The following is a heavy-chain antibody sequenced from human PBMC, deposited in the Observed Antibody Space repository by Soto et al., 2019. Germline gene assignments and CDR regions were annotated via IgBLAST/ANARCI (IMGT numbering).Heavy chain of an antibody. Sequence: ASVKVSCKASGGAFGRYSVSWVRQAPGQGLEWIGGVIPVFNTSNYSLKFQGRVAISADESTSTVFMELRSLRSEDTALYYCARGDEMTAVTIFEYWGQGTLVTVSS. D-gene: IGHD4-17*01. V-gene: IGHV1-69*13. CDR1: GGAFGRYS. CDR2: VIPVFNTS. J-gene: IGHJ4*02. CDR3: ARGDEMTAVTIFEY.